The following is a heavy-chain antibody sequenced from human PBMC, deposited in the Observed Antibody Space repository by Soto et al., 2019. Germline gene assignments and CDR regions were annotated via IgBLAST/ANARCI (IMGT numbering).Heavy chain of an antibody. CDR1: GGTFSSYA. Sequence: GASVKVSCKASGGTFSSYAISWVRQAPGQGLEWMGGIIPIFGTANYAQKFQGRVTITADKSTSTAYMELSSLRSEDTAVYYCARLSRATGHFDYWGQGTLVTVSS. CDR3: ARLSRATGHFDY. J-gene: IGHJ4*02. V-gene: IGHV1-69*06. CDR2: IIPIFGTA.